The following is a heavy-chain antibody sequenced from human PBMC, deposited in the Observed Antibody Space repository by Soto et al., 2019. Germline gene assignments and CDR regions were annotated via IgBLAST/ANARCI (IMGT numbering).Heavy chain of an antibody. CDR3: ARDLPAPDCSSTSCYVRRGVAPYYCGMDV. CDR2: IIPIFGTA. CDR1: GGTFSSYA. Sequence: SVKVSCKASGGTFSSYAISWVRQAPGQGLEWMGGIIPIFGTANYAQKFQGRITITADESTSTAYMELSSLRSEDTAVYYCARDLPAPDCSSTSCYVRRGVAPYYCGMDVWGQGTTVTVSS. V-gene: IGHV1-69*13. D-gene: IGHD2-2*01. J-gene: IGHJ6*02.